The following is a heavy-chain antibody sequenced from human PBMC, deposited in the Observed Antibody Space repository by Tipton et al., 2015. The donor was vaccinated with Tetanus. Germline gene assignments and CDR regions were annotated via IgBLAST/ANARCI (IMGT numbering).Heavy chain of an antibody. CDR3: ARVRSAAYTTNWYSGDNWFDP. J-gene: IGHJ5*02. Sequence: GLVKPSETLSLTCTVSGGSLSSNYWTWIRQPARKGLEWIGRIDASGSTDYNPSLKSRVTMSVDTSENQFSLKLSSVIAADTAIYYCARVRSAAYTTNWYSGDNWFDPWGQGTLVTVSS. CDR1: GGSLSSNY. CDR2: IDASGST. D-gene: IGHD6-13*01. V-gene: IGHV4-4*07.